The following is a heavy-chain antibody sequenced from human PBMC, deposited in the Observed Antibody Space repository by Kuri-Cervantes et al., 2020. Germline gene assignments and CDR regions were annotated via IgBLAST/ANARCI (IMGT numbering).Heavy chain of an antibody. CDR1: GYTLTELS. D-gene: IGHD3-3*01. J-gene: IGHJ5*02. Sequence: ASVKVSCKVSGYTLTELSMHWVRQAPGKELEWMGGFDPEDGETIYAQKFQGRVTMTEDTSTDTAYMELRSLRSDDTAVYYCARVVTIFGVVIRGWFDPWGQGTLVTVSS. V-gene: IGHV1-24*01. CDR3: ARVVTIFGVVIRGWFDP. CDR2: FDPEDGET.